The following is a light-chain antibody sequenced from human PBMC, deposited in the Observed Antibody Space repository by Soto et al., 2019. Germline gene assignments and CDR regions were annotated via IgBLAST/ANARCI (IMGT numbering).Light chain of an antibody. Sequence: QSVLTQPASVSGSPGQAITISCSGSSSDVGAHNFVSWYQHHPGKAPKLTIYEVSNRPSGVSNRFSGSKSGNTASLTISGLQAEDEADYYCNSYTSSNTYVFGSGTKVTVL. CDR3: NSYTSSNTYV. CDR1: SSDVGAHNF. CDR2: EVS. V-gene: IGLV2-14*01. J-gene: IGLJ1*01.